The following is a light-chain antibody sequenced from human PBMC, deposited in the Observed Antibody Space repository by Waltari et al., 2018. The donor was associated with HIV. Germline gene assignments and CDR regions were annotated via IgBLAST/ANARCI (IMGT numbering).Light chain of an antibody. CDR2: EVS. J-gene: IGKJ1*01. Sequence: DIVMTQTPLSLSVTPGQPASISCKSSQSLMHTDGKTYLSWYLQKPGQSPHLVSSEVSYLVPGVSDRFSGSGSGTDFTLKISRVEAEDVGIYYCMQSIQLPTFGQGTKVEIK. CDR3: MQSIQLPT. V-gene: IGKV2D-29*02. CDR1: QSLMHTDGKTY.